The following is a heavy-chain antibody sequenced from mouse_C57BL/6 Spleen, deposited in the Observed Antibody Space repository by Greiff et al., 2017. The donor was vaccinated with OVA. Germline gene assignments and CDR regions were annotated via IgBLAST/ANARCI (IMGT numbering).Heavy chain of an antibody. J-gene: IGHJ4*01. V-gene: IGHV6-6*01. D-gene: IGHD2-14*01. CDR2: IRNKANNHAT. CDR3: TPPPSTTFAMDY. Sequence: EVKLMESGGGLVQPGGSMKLSCAASGFTFSDAWMDWVRQSPEKGLEWVAEIRNKANNHATYYAESVKGRFTISRDDSKSSVYLQMNSLRAEDTGIYYCTPPPSTTFAMDYWGQGTSVTVSS. CDR1: GFTFSDAW.